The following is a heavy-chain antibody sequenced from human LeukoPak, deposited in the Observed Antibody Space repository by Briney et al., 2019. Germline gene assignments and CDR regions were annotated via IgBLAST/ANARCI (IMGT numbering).Heavy chain of an antibody. J-gene: IGHJ4*02. D-gene: IGHD3-22*01. CDR2: IYYSGST. CDR3: ARGLCRSYYDSSGYYGSYYFDY. CDR1: GGSISSYY. Sequence: PSETLSLTCTVSGGSISSYYWSWIRQPPGKGLEWIGYIYYSGSTNYNPSLKSRVTISVDTSKNQFSLKLSSVTAADTAVYYCARGLCRSYYDSSGYYGSYYFDYWGQGTLVTVSS. V-gene: IGHV4-59*01.